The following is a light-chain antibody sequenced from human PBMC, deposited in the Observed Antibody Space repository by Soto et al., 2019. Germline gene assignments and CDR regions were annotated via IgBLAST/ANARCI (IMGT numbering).Light chain of an antibody. Sequence: DIVMTQSPDFLAVSLGERATINFKSIQSFVYSSNNKNYLVWYQQKPGQPPKLLIYWASTREFGVPDRFSGSGSGTDFTLTISSLQAEDVAVYYCQQYYSTPLTFGGGTKVDIK. V-gene: IGKV4-1*01. CDR2: WAS. J-gene: IGKJ4*01. CDR1: QSFVYSSNNKNY. CDR3: QQYYSTPLT.